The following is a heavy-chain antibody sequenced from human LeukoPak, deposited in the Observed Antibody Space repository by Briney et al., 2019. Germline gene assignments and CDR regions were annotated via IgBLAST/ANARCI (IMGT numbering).Heavy chain of an antibody. D-gene: IGHD5-18*01. V-gene: IGHV3-21*01. CDR1: GFTFSSYS. CDR3: ARDFRRYSYGPVDY. J-gene: IGHJ4*02. Sequence: PGGSLRLSCAASGFTFSSYSMNWVRQAPGKGLEWVSSISSSSSYIYYADSVKGRFTISRDNAKNSLYLQMNSLRAEDTAVYYCARDFRRYSYGPVDYWGQGTLVTVSS. CDR2: ISSSSSYI.